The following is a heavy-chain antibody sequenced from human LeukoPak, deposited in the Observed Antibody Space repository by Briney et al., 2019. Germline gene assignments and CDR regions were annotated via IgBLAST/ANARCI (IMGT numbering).Heavy chain of an antibody. Sequence: GASLRLSCEASGLTFSSCVMSWVRQATGKGLEWVATISGSGGSSYYADSVKGRFTISRDDSKNTLYLQMNSLRAEDTAIYYCAKREFCSSTTCSLYYYYDMDVWGQGTTVTVSS. CDR1: GLTFSSCV. D-gene: IGHD2-2*01. CDR3: AKREFCSSTTCSLYYYYDMDV. J-gene: IGHJ6*02. CDR2: ISGSGGSS. V-gene: IGHV3-23*01.